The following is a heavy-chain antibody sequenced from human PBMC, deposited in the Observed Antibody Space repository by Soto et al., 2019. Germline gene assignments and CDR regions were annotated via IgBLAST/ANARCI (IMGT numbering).Heavy chain of an antibody. CDR2: INPDGSRT. D-gene: IGHD2-21*01. CDR1: GFTFGTYW. Sequence: EVQLVESGGGIVQPGGSLRLSCAASGFTFGTYWMQWVRQAPGKGPVWVSDINPDGSRTTNADSVKGRFTLSRDNAKNTLYLQMNSLRVEDTAVYYCGREYWGAGDYWGQGTLVTVST. CDR3: GREYWGAGDY. V-gene: IGHV3-74*01. J-gene: IGHJ4*02.